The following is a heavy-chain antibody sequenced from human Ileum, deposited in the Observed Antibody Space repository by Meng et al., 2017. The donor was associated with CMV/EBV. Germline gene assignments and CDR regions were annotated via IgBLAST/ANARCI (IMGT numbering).Heavy chain of an antibody. Sequence: QVQLEEVGPRLVKPSESLSITGIVSGDFISGYHWTWTRKPAGNGLEWIGRLRTSGTTDHNPSLKSRVTLSIDTSKNQFSLKLNSVTAADTAVYYCGRAGARGVPVDMWGQGTLVTVSS. CDR2: LRTSGTT. V-gene: IGHV4-4*07. D-gene: IGHD3-10*01. J-gene: IGHJ4*02. CDR3: GRAGARGVPVDM. CDR1: GDFISGYH.